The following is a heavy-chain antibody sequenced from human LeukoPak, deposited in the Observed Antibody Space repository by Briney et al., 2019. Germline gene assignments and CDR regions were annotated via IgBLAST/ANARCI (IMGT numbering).Heavy chain of an antibody. V-gene: IGHV1-24*01. D-gene: IGHD6-19*01. Sequence: GASVRVSCKASGGTFSSYAISWVRQAPGQGLEWMGGFDPEDGETIYAQKFQGRVTMTEDTSTDTAYMELSSLRSEDTAVYYCATAGRSGWYPDYWGQGTLVTVSS. CDR1: GGTFSSYA. CDR3: ATAGRSGWYPDY. J-gene: IGHJ4*02. CDR2: FDPEDGET.